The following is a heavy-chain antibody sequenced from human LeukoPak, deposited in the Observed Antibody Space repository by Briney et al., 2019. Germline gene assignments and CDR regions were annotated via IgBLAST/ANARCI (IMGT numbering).Heavy chain of an antibody. CDR2: IYHSGST. CDR3: ARGDSSGYYSARYYYYMDV. J-gene: IGHJ6*03. CDR1: GYSISSGYY. D-gene: IGHD3-22*01. Sequence: SETLSLTCTVSGYSISSGYYWGWIRQPPGKGLEWIGSIYHSGSTYYNPSLKSRVTISVDTSKNQFSLKLSSVTAADTAVYYCARGDSSGYYSARYYYYMDVWGKGTTVTVSS. V-gene: IGHV4-38-2*02.